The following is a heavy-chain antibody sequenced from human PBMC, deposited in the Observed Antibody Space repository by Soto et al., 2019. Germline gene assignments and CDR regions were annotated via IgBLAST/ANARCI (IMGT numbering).Heavy chain of an antibody. CDR2: IYYSGDT. CDR1: GGSISSNSYY. V-gene: IGHV4-39*01. D-gene: IGHD1-26*01. CDR3: ARGDRENYSYYYMDV. Sequence: QLQLQESGPGLVKPSETPSLTCTVSGGSISSNSYYWGWSRQPPGKGPEWIGTIYYSGDTYYNPALKSRVNISVDTSKNQFSLEVNSVTAADTAVYFCARGDRENYSYYYMDVWGKGTKVTVSS. J-gene: IGHJ6*03.